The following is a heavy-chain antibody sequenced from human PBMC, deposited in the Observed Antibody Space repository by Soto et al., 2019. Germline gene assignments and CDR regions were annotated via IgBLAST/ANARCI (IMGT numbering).Heavy chain of an antibody. CDR3: ARSQGRFYGSGSYEGLDV. CDR2: INHSGST. Sequence: PSETLSLTCAVYGGSFSGYYWSWIRQPPGKGLDWIGEINHSGSTNYIPSLKSRVTISVDTSKNLFSLKLSSVTAADTAVYYCARSQGRFYGSGSYEGLDVWGKGTTVTVSS. CDR1: GGSFSGYY. V-gene: IGHV4-34*01. D-gene: IGHD3-10*01. J-gene: IGHJ6*04.